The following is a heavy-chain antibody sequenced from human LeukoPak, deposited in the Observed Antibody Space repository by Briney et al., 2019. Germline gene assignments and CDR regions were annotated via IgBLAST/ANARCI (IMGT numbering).Heavy chain of an antibody. CDR2: FDPEDGET. V-gene: IGHV1-24*01. CDR1: GYTLTELS. D-gene: IGHD1-26*01. Sequence: GASVKVSCKVSGYTLTELSMHWVRQAPGKGLEWMGGFDPEDGETIYAQKFQGRVTMTEDTSTDTAYMELSSLRSEDTAVYYCATDLRGPSSGSYLYQVDYWGQGTLVTVSS. CDR3: ATDLRGPSSGSYLYQVDY. J-gene: IGHJ4*02.